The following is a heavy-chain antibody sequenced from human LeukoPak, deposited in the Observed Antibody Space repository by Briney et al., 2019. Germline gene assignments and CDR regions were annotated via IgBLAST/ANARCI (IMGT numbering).Heavy chain of an antibody. CDR2: ISGSGGST. Sequence: GGSLRLSCAASGFTFDRYAMSWVRQAPGKELEWVSGISGSGGSTYYADSVKGRFTISRDNSKNTLYLQMNSLRAEDTAVYYCAKELPPAYRAFDIWGQGTMVTVSS. CDR3: AKELPPAYRAFDI. D-gene: IGHD3-10*01. CDR1: GFTFDRYA. V-gene: IGHV3-23*01. J-gene: IGHJ3*02.